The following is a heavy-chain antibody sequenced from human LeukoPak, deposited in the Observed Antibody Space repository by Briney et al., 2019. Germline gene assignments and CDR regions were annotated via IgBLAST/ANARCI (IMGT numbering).Heavy chain of an antibody. J-gene: IGHJ4*02. D-gene: IGHD6-19*01. Sequence: GGSLRLSCAASGFTFSSYAMHWVRQAPGKGLEWVAVISYDGSNKYYADSVKGRFTISRDNSKNTLYLQMNSLRAEDTAVYYCARGKIYSSGWYDYYFDYWGQGTLVTVSS. V-gene: IGHV3-30-3*01. CDR2: ISYDGSNK. CDR1: GFTFSSYA. CDR3: ARGKIYSSGWYDYYFDY.